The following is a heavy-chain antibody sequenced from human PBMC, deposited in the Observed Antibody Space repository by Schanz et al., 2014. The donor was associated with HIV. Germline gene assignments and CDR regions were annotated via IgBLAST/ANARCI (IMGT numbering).Heavy chain of an antibody. J-gene: IGHJ5*02. V-gene: IGHV3-21*01. CDR2: ITTSSR. D-gene: IGHD6-19*01. CDR3: TREYLGYSSGFDP. CDR1: GFTFSSYG. Sequence: VQLVESGGGVVQPGRSLRLSCAASGFTFSSYGMHWVRQAPGKGLEWVSSITTSSRFYADSVKGRFTISRDNAKNSLFLQMNNLRAEDTAVYYCTREYLGYSSGFDPWGQGTLVTVSS.